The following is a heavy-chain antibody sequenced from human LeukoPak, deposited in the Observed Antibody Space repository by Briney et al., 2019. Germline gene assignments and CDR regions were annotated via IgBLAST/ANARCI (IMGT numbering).Heavy chain of an antibody. CDR2: IYSRGST. D-gene: IGHD6-13*01. Sequence: SETLSLTCIVSGDSISSSSSYWGWIRQPHGQGLEWIGTIYSRGSTYYNASLRSRVTISLDTSKNQLSLKLSSVTAADTAIYYCASDWGSINWYYYWGRGTLVTVSS. CDR3: ASDWGSINWYYY. V-gene: IGHV4-39*07. J-gene: IGHJ4*02. CDR1: GDSISSSSSY.